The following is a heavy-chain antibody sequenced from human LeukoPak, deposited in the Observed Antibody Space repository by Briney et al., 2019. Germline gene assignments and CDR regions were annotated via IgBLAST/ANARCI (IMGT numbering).Heavy chain of an antibody. CDR1: GYTFIGYY. CDR3: AKGAGFAEPLPEY. V-gene: IGHV1-3*01. J-gene: IGHJ4*02. Sequence: VASVNVSCKASGYTFIGYYMHWVRQAPGQRLEWMGWINAGHGNTKYSQKFQGRVTITRDTSASTAYMELSSLRSEDTAVYYCAKGAGFAEPLPEYWGQGTLLTVSS. CDR2: INAGHGNT. D-gene: IGHD1-14*01.